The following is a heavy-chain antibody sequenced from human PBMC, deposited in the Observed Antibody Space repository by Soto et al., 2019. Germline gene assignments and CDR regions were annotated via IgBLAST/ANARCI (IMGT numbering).Heavy chain of an antibody. CDR3: ARDHGIAGSFDP. V-gene: IGHV3-48*02. Sequence: GGSLRLSCAASGFTFRTYSMNWVRQAPGKGLEWVSYISISSRTIYYADSVKGRFTISRDDAKNSLYLQMNSLRDEDTSVYYCARDHGIAGSFDPWGPGTLVTVYS. J-gene: IGHJ5*02. CDR1: GFTFRTYS. CDR2: ISISSRTI. D-gene: IGHD6-13*01.